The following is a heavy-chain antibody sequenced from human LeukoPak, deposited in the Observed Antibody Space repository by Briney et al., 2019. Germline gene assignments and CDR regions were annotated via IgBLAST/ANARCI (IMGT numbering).Heavy chain of an antibody. J-gene: IGHJ6*02. V-gene: IGHV3-30*04. D-gene: IGHD2-21*02. CDR1: GFTFSSYA. CDR3: VVVTAIRYYYYGMDV. Sequence: PGGSLLLSCAASGFTFSSYAMHWVRQAPGKGLEWVAVISYDGSNKYYADFVKGRFTISRDNSKNTLYLQMNSLRAEDTAVYYCVVVTAIRYYYYGMDVWGQGTTVTVS. CDR2: ISYDGSNK.